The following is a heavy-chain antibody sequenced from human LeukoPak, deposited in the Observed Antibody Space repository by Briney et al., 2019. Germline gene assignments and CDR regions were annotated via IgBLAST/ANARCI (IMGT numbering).Heavy chain of an antibody. CDR3: ARQLSDDYYYGMDV. CDR2: ISDIGSI. Sequence: SETLSLTCTVSGGSISSYYWSWIRQPPGKGLEWIAYISDIGSINYNPSLKSRVTISVDTSKNQFSLKLSSVTAADTAVYYCARQLSDDYYYGMDVWGQGTTVTVSS. V-gene: IGHV4-59*08. J-gene: IGHJ6*02. CDR1: GGSISSYY.